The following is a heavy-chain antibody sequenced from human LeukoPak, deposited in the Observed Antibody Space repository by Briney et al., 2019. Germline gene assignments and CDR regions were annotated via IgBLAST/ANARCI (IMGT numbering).Heavy chain of an antibody. CDR3: AKSWGVEYSSGFYIGVDY. CDR2: ISNDGSNK. Sequence: GGSLRLSCAASGFTFSRYAMHWVRQAPGMGLAWVAVISNDGSNKYYSESVKGRFTISRDNSKSTVYLQMNSLRAEDTAVFYCAKSWGVEYSSGFYIGVDYWGQGTLVTVSS. V-gene: IGHV3-30*04. D-gene: IGHD3-22*01. CDR1: GFTFSRYA. J-gene: IGHJ4*02.